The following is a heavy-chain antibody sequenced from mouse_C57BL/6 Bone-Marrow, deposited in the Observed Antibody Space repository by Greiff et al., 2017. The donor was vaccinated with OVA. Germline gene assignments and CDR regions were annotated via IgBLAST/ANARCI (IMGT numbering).Heavy chain of an antibody. Sequence: EVMLVESGGDLVKPGGSLKLSCAASGFTFSSYGMSWVRQTPDKRLEWVATISSGGSYTYYPDSVKGRFTISRDNAKNTLYLQMSSLKSEDTAMYYCAPTIVFYAMDYWGQGTSGTVSS. CDR1: GFTFSSYG. V-gene: IGHV5-6*02. J-gene: IGHJ4*01. D-gene: IGHD2-5*01. CDR2: ISSGGSYT. CDR3: APTIVFYAMDY.